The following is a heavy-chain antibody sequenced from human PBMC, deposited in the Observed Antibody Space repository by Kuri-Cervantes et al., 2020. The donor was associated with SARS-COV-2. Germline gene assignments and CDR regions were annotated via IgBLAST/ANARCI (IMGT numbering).Heavy chain of an antibody. CDR1: GGSFSGYY. D-gene: IGHD6-19*01. V-gene: IGHV4-34*01. Sequence: SQTLSLTCAVYGGSFSGYYWSWIRQPPGKGLEWCGEIKHCRSTNYTPSLKSRVTISVDTFKNQFSLKLSSVTAADTAVYYCARGVGAAVAGTLIAIYYYYGMDVWGQGTTVTVSS. J-gene: IGHJ6*02. CDR2: IKHCRST. CDR3: ARGVGAAVAGTLIAIYYYYGMDV.